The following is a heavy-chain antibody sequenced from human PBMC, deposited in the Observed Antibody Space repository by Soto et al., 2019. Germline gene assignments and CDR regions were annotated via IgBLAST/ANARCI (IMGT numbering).Heavy chain of an antibody. V-gene: IGHV1-69*13. CDR3: ASTKSGYYSNRDAFDI. Sequence: GASVKVSCKASGGTFSSYAISWVRQAPGQGLEWMGGIIPIFGTANYAQKFQGRVTITADESTSTAYMELSSLRSEDTAVYYCASTKSGYYSNRDAFDIWGQGTMVTVSS. CDR1: GGTFSSYA. D-gene: IGHD3-22*01. CDR2: IIPIFGTA. J-gene: IGHJ3*02.